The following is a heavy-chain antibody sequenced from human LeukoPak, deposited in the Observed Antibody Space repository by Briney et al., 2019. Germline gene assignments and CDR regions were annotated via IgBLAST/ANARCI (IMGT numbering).Heavy chain of an antibody. D-gene: IGHD3-10*01. J-gene: IGHJ4*02. Sequence: PGGSLRLSCAASGFTSSSYEMNWVRQAPGKGLEWVSYISSSGSTIYYADSVKGRFTISRDNAKNSLYLQMNSLRAEDTAVYYCARDRGYYYGSGNYYFDYWGQGTLVTVSS. V-gene: IGHV3-48*03. CDR2: ISSSGSTI. CDR1: GFTSSSYE. CDR3: ARDRGYYYGSGNYYFDY.